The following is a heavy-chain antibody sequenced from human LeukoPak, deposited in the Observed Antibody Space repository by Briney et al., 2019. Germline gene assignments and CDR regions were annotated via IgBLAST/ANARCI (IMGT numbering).Heavy chain of an antibody. J-gene: IGHJ5*02. CDR1: GYTFFSSD. CDR2: ISTSNGDT. V-gene: IGHV1-18*01. Sequence: ASVKVSCKASGYTFFSSDITGVRQAPGQGLEWIGRISTSNGDTNYAAKLQGRVTMTTDTSTSTVYMELGSLTFDDTAVYFCARDPYHRLGPPLDLWGQGTLVTVCS. CDR3: ARDPYHRLGPPLDL. D-gene: IGHD1-14*01.